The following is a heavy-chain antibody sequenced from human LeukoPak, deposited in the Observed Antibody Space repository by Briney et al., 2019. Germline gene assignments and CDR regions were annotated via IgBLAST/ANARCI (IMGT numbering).Heavy chain of an antibody. CDR2: ISSSGSTI. V-gene: IGHV3-11*01. CDR3: ARDSGSPAQFDP. CDR1: GFTFSDYY. J-gene: IGHJ5*02. Sequence: GGSLRLSCAASGFTFSDYYMSWLRQAPGKGLEWVSYISSSGSTIYYADSVKGRFTISRDNAKDSLYLQMNSLRAEDTAVYCCARDSGSPAQFDPWGQGTLVTVSS. D-gene: IGHD1-26*01.